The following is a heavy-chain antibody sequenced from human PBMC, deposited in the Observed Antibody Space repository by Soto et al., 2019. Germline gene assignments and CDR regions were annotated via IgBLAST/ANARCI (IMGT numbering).Heavy chain of an antibody. CDR2: IFWNDDK. CDR1: GFSFSTSGAG. J-gene: IGHJ3*02. V-gene: IGHV2-5*01. Sequence: QITVKESGPTLVTPTQTLTLTCTFSGFSFSTSGAGVGWIRQPPGKALEWLALIFWNDDKRYTPSLNSRLTITKYTSKNQVVLTMSNLDRVDTATCFCAHRRGAGTTGGAYDIWGLGTKVTVSS. D-gene: IGHD1-1*01. CDR3: AHRRGAGTTGGAYDI.